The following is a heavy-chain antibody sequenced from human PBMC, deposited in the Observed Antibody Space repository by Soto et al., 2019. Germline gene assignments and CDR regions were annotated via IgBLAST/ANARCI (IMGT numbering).Heavy chain of an antibody. CDR2: IYSGGST. V-gene: IGHV3-66*01. J-gene: IGHJ4*02. CDR3: ARSVVTVGAYFDY. CDR1: GFTVSSNY. D-gene: IGHD2-15*01. Sequence: GGSLRLSCAASGFTVSSNYMSWVRQAPGKGLEWVSVIYSGGSTYYADSVKGRFTISRDNSKNTLYLQMNSLRAEDTAVYYCARSVVTVGAYFDYWGQGTLVTVSS.